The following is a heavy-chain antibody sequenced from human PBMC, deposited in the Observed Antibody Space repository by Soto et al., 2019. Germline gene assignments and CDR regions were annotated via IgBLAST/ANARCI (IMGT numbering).Heavy chain of an antibody. Sequence: SETLSLTCGVSHGSLSDYYWSWIRQPPGKGLEWIGHIYYSGSTYYNPSLKSRAGISVDSSKSQVSLKLTSVTAADTAGYFCARILMNYYRLDYWGQGALVTVSS. J-gene: IGHJ4*02. CDR3: ARILMNYYRLDY. CDR2: IYYSGST. V-gene: IGHV4-30-4*08. D-gene: IGHD3-10*01. CDR1: HGSLSDYY.